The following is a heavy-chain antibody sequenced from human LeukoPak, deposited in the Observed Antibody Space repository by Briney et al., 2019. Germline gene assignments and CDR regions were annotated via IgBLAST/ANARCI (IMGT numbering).Heavy chain of an antibody. D-gene: IGHD2-2*02. V-gene: IGHV3-11*05. CDR1: GFTFSDYY. CDR2: ISSSSSYT. CDR3: AKDSTSCYSCDYYYGMDV. Sequence: GGSLRLSCAASGFTFSDYYMSWIRQAPGKGLEWVSYISSSSSYTNYADSVKGRFTISRDNAKNSLYLQMNSLRAEDTAVYYCAKDSTSCYSCDYYYGMDVWGQGTTVTVSS. J-gene: IGHJ6*02.